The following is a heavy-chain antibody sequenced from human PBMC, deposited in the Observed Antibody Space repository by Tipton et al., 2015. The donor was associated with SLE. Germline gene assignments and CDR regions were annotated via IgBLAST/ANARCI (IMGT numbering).Heavy chain of an antibody. CDR3: AKELTIFGVDPPGDI. CDR2: IWYDGSNK. V-gene: IGHV3-30*18. Sequence: SLRLSCAASGFTFSSYGMHWVRQVPGKGLEWVAVIWYDGSNKYYADSVKGRFTISRDNSKNTLYLQMNSLGTEDTAMYYCAKELTIFGVDPPGDIWGQGTMVTVSS. D-gene: IGHD3-3*01. CDR1: GFTFSSYG. J-gene: IGHJ3*02.